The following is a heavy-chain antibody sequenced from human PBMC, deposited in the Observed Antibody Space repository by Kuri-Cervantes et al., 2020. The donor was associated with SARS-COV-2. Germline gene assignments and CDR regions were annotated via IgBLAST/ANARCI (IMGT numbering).Heavy chain of an antibody. V-gene: IGHV1-46*01. CDR2: INPSGGST. Sequence: ASVKVSCKASGYTFTSYYMHWVRQAPGQGLEWMGIINPSGGSTSYAQKFQGRVTMTRDTSTSTVDMELSRLRSEYTAVYYCAREYSSSWYDYYYGMDVWGQGTTVTVSS. D-gene: IGHD6-13*01. J-gene: IGHJ6*02. CDR1: GYTFTSYY. CDR3: AREYSSSWYDYYYGMDV.